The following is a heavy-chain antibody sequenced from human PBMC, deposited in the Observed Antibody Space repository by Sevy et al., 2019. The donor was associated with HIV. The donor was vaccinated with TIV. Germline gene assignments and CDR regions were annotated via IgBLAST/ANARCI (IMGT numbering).Heavy chain of an antibody. Sequence: GGSLRLSCAASGFTFSRYSMNWVRQAPGKGLEWISYISTRSTTIYYADSVKGRFTISRDTAKNSLYLQMNSLRAEDTAVYYCARDQGSGSDLDYWGLGTLVTVSS. CDR1: GFTFSRYS. CDR3: ARDQGSGSDLDY. V-gene: IGHV3-48*01. J-gene: IGHJ4*02. D-gene: IGHD3-10*01. CDR2: ISTRSTTI.